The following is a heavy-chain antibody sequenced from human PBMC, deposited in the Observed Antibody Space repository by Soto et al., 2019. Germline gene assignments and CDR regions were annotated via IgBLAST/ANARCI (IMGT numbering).Heavy chain of an antibody. CDR1: GYSFTSYW. J-gene: IGHJ3*02. CDR2: IYPGDSDT. Sequence: GESLKISCKGSGYSFTSYWIGWVRQMPGKGLEWMGIIYPGDSDTRYSPSFQGQVTISADKSISTAYLQWSSLKASDTAVYYCARPPRACYDSSPDAFDIWGQGTMVTVSS. CDR3: ARPPRACYDSSPDAFDI. V-gene: IGHV5-51*01. D-gene: IGHD3-22*01.